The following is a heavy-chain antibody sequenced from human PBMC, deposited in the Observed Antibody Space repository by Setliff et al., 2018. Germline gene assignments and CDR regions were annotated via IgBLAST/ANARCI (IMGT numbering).Heavy chain of an antibody. CDR2: INPNSGGT. Sequence: ASVKVSCKASGYTFTGYYMRWVRQAPGQGLEWMGRINPNSGGTNYAQMFQGRVTMTRDTSISTAYMELSRLRSDDTAVYYCARVKAPALYYYMDVWGKGTTVTVSS. D-gene: IGHD3-16*02. J-gene: IGHJ6*03. CDR3: ARVKAPALYYYMDV. CDR1: GYTFTGYY. V-gene: IGHV1-2*06.